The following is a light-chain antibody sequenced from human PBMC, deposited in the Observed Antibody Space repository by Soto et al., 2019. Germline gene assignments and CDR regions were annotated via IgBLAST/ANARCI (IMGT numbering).Light chain of an antibody. Sequence: DIPMTQSPSTLSASLGDRVTITCRASQSISSWLAWYQQKPGKAPKLLIYKASSLDSGVPSRFSGSGSGTEFTLTVSSLQHDFVATYYCQQYNSYPTFGGGTKVEIK. CDR1: QSISSW. CDR3: QQYNSYPT. CDR2: KAS. V-gene: IGKV1-5*03. J-gene: IGKJ4*01.